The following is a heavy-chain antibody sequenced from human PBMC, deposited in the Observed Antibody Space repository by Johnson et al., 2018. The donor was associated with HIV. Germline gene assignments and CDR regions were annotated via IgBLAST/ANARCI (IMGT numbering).Heavy chain of an antibody. V-gene: IGHV3-7*01. CDR3: TGGWYNLSAFDI. Sequence: VQLVESGGGVVRPGGSLRLSCAASGITFDDYGMSWVRQAPGKGPEWVANIKQDGSEKYYVDSVKGRFTISRDNAKNSLYLQMNSLRAEDTAVYYCTGGWYNLSAFDIWGQGTKVTVSS. CDR1: GITFDDYG. CDR2: IKQDGSEK. D-gene: IGHD6-19*01. J-gene: IGHJ3*02.